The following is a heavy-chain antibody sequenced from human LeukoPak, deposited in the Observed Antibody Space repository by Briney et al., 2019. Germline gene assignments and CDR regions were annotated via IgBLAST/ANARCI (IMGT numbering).Heavy chain of an antibody. D-gene: IGHD4-23*01. J-gene: IGHJ4*02. CDR3: ASTMVVTPGTLDY. Sequence: SVKVSCKASGGTFSSYTISWVRQAPGQGLEWMGRIIPILGIANYAQKFQGRVTITADKSTSTAYMELSSLRSEDTAVYYCASTMVVTPGTLDYWGQGTLVTVSS. CDR2: IIPILGIA. V-gene: IGHV1-69*02. CDR1: GGTFSSYT.